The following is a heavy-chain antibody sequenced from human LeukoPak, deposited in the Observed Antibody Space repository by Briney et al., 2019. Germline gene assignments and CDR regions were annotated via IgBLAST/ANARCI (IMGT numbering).Heavy chain of an antibody. D-gene: IGHD2-2*01. CDR2: ISGSGGST. V-gene: IGHV3-23*01. CDR3: ASCSIPRRGCWFDP. Sequence: GGSLRLSCAASGFTFSSYAMSWVRQAPGKGLEWVSAISGSGGSTYYADSVKGRFTISRDNSKNTLYLQMNSLRAEDTAVYYCASCSIPRRGCWFDPWGQGTLVTVSS. CDR1: GFTFSSYA. J-gene: IGHJ5*02.